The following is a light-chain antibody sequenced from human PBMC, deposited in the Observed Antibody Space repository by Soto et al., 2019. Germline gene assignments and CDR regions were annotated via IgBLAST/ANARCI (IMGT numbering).Light chain of an antibody. J-gene: IGLJ3*02. CDR1: SSDIGAYNY. V-gene: IGLV2-14*01. Sequence: QSALTQPASVSGSPGQSITISCTGTSSDIGAYNYVSWYQQHPGKAPKLMIYEVSNRPSGVSNRFSGSKSGNTASLTISGLQAAAEANYYCFSYTSSALWVFGGGTKLAVL. CDR2: EVS. CDR3: FSYTSSALWV.